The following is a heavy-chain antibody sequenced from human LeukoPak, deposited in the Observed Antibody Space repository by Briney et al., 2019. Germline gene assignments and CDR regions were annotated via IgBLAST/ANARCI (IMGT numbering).Heavy chain of an antibody. CDR1: GFTFTSSA. CDR2: IVVGSGNT. Sequence: TSVKVSCKASGFTFTSSAMQWVRQARGQRLEWIGWIVVGSGNTNYAQKFQERATITRDISTSTAYMELSSLRSQDTAVYYCAADVSSGALDYWGQGTLVTVSS. CDR3: AADVSSGALDY. V-gene: IGHV1-58*02. D-gene: IGHD6-19*01. J-gene: IGHJ4*02.